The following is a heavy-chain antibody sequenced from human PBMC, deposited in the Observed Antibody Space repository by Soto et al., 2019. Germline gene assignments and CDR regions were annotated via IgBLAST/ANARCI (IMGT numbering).Heavy chain of an antibody. CDR2: IYFTGST. J-gene: IGHJ4*02. V-gene: IGHV4-31*02. CDR3: ARYYASGGFVDS. Sequence: WTWIRQHPGKGLEWIGYIYFTGSTYYNPSLTLRLVTSVDTSKNHFFLKLNSVSAADTAVYHCARYYASGGFVDSWGQGTLVTVSS. D-gene: IGHD3-10*01.